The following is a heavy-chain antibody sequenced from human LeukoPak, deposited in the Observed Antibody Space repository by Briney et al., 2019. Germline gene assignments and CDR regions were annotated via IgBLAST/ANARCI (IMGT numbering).Heavy chain of an antibody. CDR1: GSNLVEKG. CDR2: INWNGDST. V-gene: IGHV3-20*03. Sequence: GGSLRPSVAPPGSNLVEKGIFWFAQGLGRGLEWVSGINWNGDSTGYADSVKGRFTISRDNAKNSLYLQMNSLRAEDTALYYCARGGRGSWGQGTPVTVSS. J-gene: IGHJ4*02. D-gene: IGHD5-12*01. CDR3: ARGGRGS.